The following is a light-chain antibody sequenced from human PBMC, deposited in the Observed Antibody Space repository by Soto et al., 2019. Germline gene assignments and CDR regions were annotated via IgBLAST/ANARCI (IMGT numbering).Light chain of an antibody. CDR2: GTS. CDR3: QQFESSLNT. J-gene: IGKJ2*01. Sequence: EIVLTQSPGTLSLSPGDRATLSCRASQSVSSSSLAWYQQKPGQAPSLLIYGTSTRATGIPDRFSGSGSGTDFTLTISRLEPEDFAVYYCQQFESSLNTFGQGTKLEIK. V-gene: IGKV3-20*01. CDR1: QSVSSSS.